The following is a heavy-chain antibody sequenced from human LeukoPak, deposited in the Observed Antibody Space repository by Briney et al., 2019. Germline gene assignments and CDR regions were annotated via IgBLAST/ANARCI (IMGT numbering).Heavy chain of an antibody. Sequence: GGSLRLSCAASGFTFSSYAMSWVRQAPGKGLEWASAISGSGGSTYYADSVKGRFTISRDNSKNTLHLQMNSLRAEDTAVYYCAKDCRDGYNYVDYWGQGTLVTVSS. V-gene: IGHV3-23*01. CDR2: ISGSGGST. J-gene: IGHJ4*02. CDR3: AKDCRDGYNYVDY. D-gene: IGHD5-24*01. CDR1: GFTFSSYA.